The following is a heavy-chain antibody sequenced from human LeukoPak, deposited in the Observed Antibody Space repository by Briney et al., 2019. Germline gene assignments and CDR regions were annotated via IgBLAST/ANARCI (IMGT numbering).Heavy chain of an antibody. V-gene: IGHV1-18*01. CDR2: ISAYNGNT. CDR1: GYTFTSYG. CDR3: ATFRNSGYYSYGAFDI. Sequence: ASVKVSCKASGYTFTSYGISWVRQAPGQGLEWMGWISAYNGNTNYAQKLQGRVTMTTDTSTSTAYMELRSLRSDDTAVYYCATFRNSGYYSYGAFDIWGQGTMVTVSS. D-gene: IGHD3-22*01. J-gene: IGHJ3*02.